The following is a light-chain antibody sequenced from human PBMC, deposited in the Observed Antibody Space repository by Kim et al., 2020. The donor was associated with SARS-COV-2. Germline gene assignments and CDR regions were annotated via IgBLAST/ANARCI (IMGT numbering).Light chain of an antibody. CDR2: DVT. CDR1: SSDIGTYNH. V-gene: IGLV2-23*02. J-gene: IGLJ3*02. CDR3: CSYANSRTPRV. Sequence: QPITISCTGSSSDIGTYNHVSWYQQHPGKAPKLMILDVTERPSGVSSRFSGSKSGNTASLTISGLQPEDEADYYCCSYANSRTPRVFGVGTKVTVL.